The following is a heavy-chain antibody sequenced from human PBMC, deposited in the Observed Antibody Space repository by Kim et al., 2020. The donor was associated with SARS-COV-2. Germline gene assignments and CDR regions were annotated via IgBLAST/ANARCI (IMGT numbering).Heavy chain of an antibody. V-gene: IGHV1-2*02. Sequence: NYAKKLQGRVTMTRDTSISTGYMEMRRMRSDETAVYYCARDSSRWYPIDYWGQGTLVTVSS. J-gene: IGHJ4*02. D-gene: IGHD6-13*01. CDR3: ARDSSRWYPIDY.